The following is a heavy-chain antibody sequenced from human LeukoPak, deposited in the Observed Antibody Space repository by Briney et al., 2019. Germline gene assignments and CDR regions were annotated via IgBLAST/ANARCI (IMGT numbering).Heavy chain of an antibody. CDR1: GDSVSSNSAA. V-gene: IGHV6-1*01. Sequence: SQTLSLTCAISGDSVSSNSAAWNWIRQSPSRGLEWLGRTYYRSKWSTDYAVSVKSRITINPDTSKNQFSLKLSSVTAADTAVYYCARTRYYYGSRSYGAPYYFDYWGQGTLVTVSS. CDR3: ARTRYYYGSRSYGAPYYFDY. D-gene: IGHD3-10*01. CDR2: TYYRSKWST. J-gene: IGHJ4*02.